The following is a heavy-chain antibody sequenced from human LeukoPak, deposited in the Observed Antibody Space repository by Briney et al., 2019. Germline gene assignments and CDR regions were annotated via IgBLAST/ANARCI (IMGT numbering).Heavy chain of an antibody. CDR2: IYSDGGGI. J-gene: IGHJ4*02. V-gene: IGHV3-74*01. Sequence: GGSLRLSCSASGFTLSSYWMHWVRQAPGKGLVWVSRIYSDGGGINYADAVKGRFTISRDNAKNTLYLQMNSLRAEDTALYYCARSTYYSSDWKAFDYWGQGTLVTVSS. CDR1: GFTLSSYW. CDR3: ARSTYYSSDWKAFDY. D-gene: IGHD2-2*01.